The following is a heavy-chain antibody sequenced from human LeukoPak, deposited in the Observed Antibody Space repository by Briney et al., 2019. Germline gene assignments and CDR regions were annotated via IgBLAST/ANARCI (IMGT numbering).Heavy chain of an antibody. CDR2: VSDNGGRT. V-gene: IGHV3-64D*06. D-gene: IGHD3-10*01. CDR3: VRGYGSGSSI. J-gene: IGHJ4*02. Sequence: PGRSLRLSCSASGFTFGNYDMYWVRQAPGKGLEYVSAVSDNGGRTHYADSVNGRFTISRDNSKNTLYLQMSSLRAEDTAVYYCVRGYGSGSSIWGQGTLVTVSS. CDR1: GFTFGNYD.